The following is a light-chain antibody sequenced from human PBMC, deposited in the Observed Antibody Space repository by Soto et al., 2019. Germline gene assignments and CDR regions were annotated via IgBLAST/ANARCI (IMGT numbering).Light chain of an antibody. J-gene: IGLJ1*01. CDR1: SSDVGGYNY. Sequence: QSSLTQPRSVSGSPGQSVTISCTGTSSDVGGYNYVSWYQQHPGKSPKLMIYNVSKRPSGVPDRFSGSKSGNTASLTISGIKAEDEADYYCCSYAGRYTYVFGSCTKLTVL. CDR3: CSYAGRYTYV. CDR2: NVS. V-gene: IGLV2-11*01.